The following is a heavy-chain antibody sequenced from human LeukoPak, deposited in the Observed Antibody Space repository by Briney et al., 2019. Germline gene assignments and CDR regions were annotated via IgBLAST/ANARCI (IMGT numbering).Heavy chain of an antibody. V-gene: IGHV4-4*07. Sequence: SETLSLTCTVSGGSISSYYWSWIRQAAGKGLEWIGRIYTSGSTNYNPSLKSRVTMSVDTSKNQFSLKLSSVTAADTAVYYCAGSYYYDSSGYYKFDYWGQGTLVTVSS. CDR1: GGSISSYY. D-gene: IGHD3-22*01. CDR3: AGSYYYDSSGYYKFDY. J-gene: IGHJ4*02. CDR2: IYTSGST.